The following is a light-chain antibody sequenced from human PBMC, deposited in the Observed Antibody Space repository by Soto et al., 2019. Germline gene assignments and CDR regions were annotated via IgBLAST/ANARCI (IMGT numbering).Light chain of an antibody. V-gene: IGKV1-12*01. J-gene: IGKJ4*01. CDR2: KAY. CDR3: KQANSFPLT. Sequence: DIQMTQSPSSVSASVGDRVTITCRASQSISTWLAWYQQEPGKAHKLLIHKAYSLQSGVQSRFSGSGSGTDFTLTIRSLQPEDFATYYCKQANSFPLTFGGGTKVDIK. CDR1: QSISTW.